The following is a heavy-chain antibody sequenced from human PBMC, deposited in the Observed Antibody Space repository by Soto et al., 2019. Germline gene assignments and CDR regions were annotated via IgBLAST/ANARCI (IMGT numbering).Heavy chain of an antibody. V-gene: IGHV3-30*18. Sequence: QVQLVESGGGVVQPGRSLRLSCAASGFTFSSYAMHWVRQAPGKGLEWVAVISYDGSDKYYADSVKGRFTISRDNSTNTLNLPMNCLRADDTAVYYCAKALGELSPESYDYWGQGTLITVSS. D-gene: IGHD3-16*02. J-gene: IGHJ4*02. CDR3: AKALGELSPESYDY. CDR1: GFTFSSYA. CDR2: ISYDGSDK.